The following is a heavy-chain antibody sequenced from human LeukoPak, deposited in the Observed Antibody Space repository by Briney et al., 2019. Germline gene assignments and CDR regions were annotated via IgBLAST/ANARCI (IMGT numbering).Heavy chain of an antibody. D-gene: IGHD3-9*01. Sequence: ASVKVSCKASGYTFTSYGFSWVRQAPGQGLEWMGWISTYHGNTYNAQKFQGRFTMTTDTSTSTVYMELWSLRSDDTAVYYCARYYDILTGYPPLLDYWGQGTLVTVSS. J-gene: IGHJ4*02. CDR1: GYTFTSYG. CDR2: ISTYHGNT. CDR3: ARYYDILTGYPPLLDY. V-gene: IGHV1-18*01.